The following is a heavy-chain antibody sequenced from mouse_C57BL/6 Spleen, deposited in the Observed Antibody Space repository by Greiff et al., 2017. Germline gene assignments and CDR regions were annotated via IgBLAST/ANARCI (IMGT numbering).Heavy chain of an antibody. CDR3: ARGLTPYCFDY. V-gene: IGHV1-9*01. CDR2: ILPGSGST. CDR1: GYTFTGYW. D-gene: IGHD2-2*01. Sequence: QVQLQQSGAELMKPGASVKLSCKATGYTFTGYWIEWVKQRPGHGLEWIGEILPGSGSTNYKEKFKGKATFTADTSSNTAYMQLSRLTTEDSAIYDCARGLTPYCFDYWGQGTTLTVSS. J-gene: IGHJ2*01.